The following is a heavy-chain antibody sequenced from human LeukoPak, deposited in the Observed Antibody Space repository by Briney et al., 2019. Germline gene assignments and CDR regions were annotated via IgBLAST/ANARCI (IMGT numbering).Heavy chain of an antibody. CDR2: IYSGGST. CDR1: GFTVSSNY. J-gene: IGHJ4*02. Sequence: GGSLRLSCAASGFTVSSNYMSWVRQAPGKGLEWVSVIYSGGSTYYADSVKGRFTISRDNSKNTLYLQMNSLRAEDTAVYYCARARYNWNDIVDYWGQGTLVTVSS. V-gene: IGHV3-53*01. CDR3: ARARYNWNDIVDY. D-gene: IGHD1-1*01.